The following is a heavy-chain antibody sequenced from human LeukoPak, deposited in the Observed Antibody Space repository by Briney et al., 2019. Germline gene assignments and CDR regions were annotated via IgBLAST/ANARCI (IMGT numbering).Heavy chain of an antibody. CDR3: AREDILTGFDY. CDR2: IYSGGST. J-gene: IGHJ4*02. V-gene: IGHV3-53*01. CDR1: GFTVSSNY. D-gene: IGHD3-9*01. Sequence: PGGTLRISCASSGFTVSSNYMSWVRQAPGKRLGWVSVIYSGGSTYYADSVKGRFTISRDNSKNTLYLQMNSLRAEDTAVYYCAREDILTGFDYWGQGTLVNVSS.